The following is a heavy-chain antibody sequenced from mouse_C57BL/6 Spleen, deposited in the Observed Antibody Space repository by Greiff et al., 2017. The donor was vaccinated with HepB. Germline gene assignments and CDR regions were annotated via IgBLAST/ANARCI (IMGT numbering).Heavy chain of an antibody. D-gene: IGHD2-4*01. V-gene: IGHV5-12*01. CDR2: ISNGGGST. CDR1: GFTFSDYY. Sequence: DVKLVESGGGLVQPGGSLKFSCAASGFTFSDYYMYWVRQTPEKRLEWVAYISNGGGSTYYPDTVKGRFTISRDNAKNTLYLQMSRLKSEDTAMYYCGRQGDNDGYAMDCWGQGTSVTVSS. J-gene: IGHJ4*01. CDR3: GRQGDNDGYAMDC.